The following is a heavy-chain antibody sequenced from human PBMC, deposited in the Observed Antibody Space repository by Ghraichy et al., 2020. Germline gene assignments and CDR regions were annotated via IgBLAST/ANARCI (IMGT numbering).Heavy chain of an antibody. CDR1: GGSFSGYY. J-gene: IGHJ4*02. D-gene: IGHD6-19*01. V-gene: IGHV4-34*01. Sequence: SETLSLTCAVYGGSFSGYYWSWIRQPPGKGLEWIGEINHSGSTNYNPSLKSRVTISVDTSKNQFSLKLSSVTAADTAVYYCARGIGGDSSGSDPYYFDYWGQGTLVTVSS. CDR2: INHSGST. CDR3: ARGIGGDSSGSDPYYFDY.